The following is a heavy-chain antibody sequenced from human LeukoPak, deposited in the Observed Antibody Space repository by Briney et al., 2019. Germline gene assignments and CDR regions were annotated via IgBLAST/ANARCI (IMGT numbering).Heavy chain of an antibody. Sequence: GGSLRLSCAASGFTFSDYYMSWIRQAPGKGLEWVSDISTGGSTIYYADSVKGRFAISRDNAKASLYLQIDSLTAEDTAVYYCVRTTYYNDSSGYYIPGGMDVWGQGTTVTVTS. CDR2: ISTGGSTI. J-gene: IGHJ6*02. D-gene: IGHD3-22*01. V-gene: IGHV3-11*01. CDR1: GFTFSDYY. CDR3: VRTTYYNDSSGYYIPGGMDV.